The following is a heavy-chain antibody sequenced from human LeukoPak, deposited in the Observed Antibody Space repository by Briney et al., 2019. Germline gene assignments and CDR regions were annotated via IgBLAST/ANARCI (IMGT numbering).Heavy chain of an antibody. Sequence: GGSLRLSCAASGFTFGNYAMTWVRQAPGKGLEWVSSISSSSGSTYYADSVKGRFTISRDNFKNTLYLQMNGLRAEDTAVHYCARGVDVWGSYRQYYFDWWGQGTLVTVSS. CDR3: ARGVDVWGSYRQYYFDW. J-gene: IGHJ4*02. CDR1: GFTFGNYA. CDR2: ISSSSGST. V-gene: IGHV3-23*01. D-gene: IGHD3-16*02.